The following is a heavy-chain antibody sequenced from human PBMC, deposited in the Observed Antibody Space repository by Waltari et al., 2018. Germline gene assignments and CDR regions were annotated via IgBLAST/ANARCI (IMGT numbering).Heavy chain of an antibody. CDR1: GGTFGSAT. Sequence: QVQLVQSGAEVKKPGSSVKVSCKASGGTFGSATFTWVRQAPGQGLAWMGRIVPILGLTYYAQSFQGRVTISADESTSTVYMELRSLTFEDSAVYYCATSQSGTYYDAIVVWGQGTKVT. CDR3: ATSQSGTYYDAIVV. V-gene: IGHV1-69*02. D-gene: IGHD1-26*01. J-gene: IGHJ3*01. CDR2: IVPILGLT.